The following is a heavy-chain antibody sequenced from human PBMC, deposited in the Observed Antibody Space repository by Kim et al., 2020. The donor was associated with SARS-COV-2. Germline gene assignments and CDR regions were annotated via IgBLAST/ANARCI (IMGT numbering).Heavy chain of an antibody. Sequence: GGSLRLSCEVSGFAFRIFWMNWVRQAPGKGLEWVANIKEDGSEKNYVDSVKGRFTISRDNAKNLLYLEMNNLRVEDTAVYYCARDPLAEAPVSGMMGLDVWGHRTTVTVSS. D-gene: IGHD3-16*01. J-gene: IGHJ6*02. CDR3: ARDPLAEAPVSGMMGLDV. V-gene: IGHV3-7*05. CDR2: IKEDGSEK. CDR1: GFAFRIFW.